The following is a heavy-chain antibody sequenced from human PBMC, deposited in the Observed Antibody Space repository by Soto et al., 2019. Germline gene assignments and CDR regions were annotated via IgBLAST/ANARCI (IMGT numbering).Heavy chain of an antibody. V-gene: IGHV3-43*01. CDR2: ISWDGGST. CDR3: AKESYGRKGAFDY. D-gene: IGHD3-10*01. J-gene: IGHJ4*02. Sequence: EVQLVESGGVVVQPGGSLRLSCAASGFTFDDYTMHWVRQAPGKGLEWVSLISWDGGSTYYADSVKGRFTISRDNSKNSLYLQMNSLRTEDTSLDYCAKESYGRKGAFDYWGQGTLVTVSS. CDR1: GFTFDDYT.